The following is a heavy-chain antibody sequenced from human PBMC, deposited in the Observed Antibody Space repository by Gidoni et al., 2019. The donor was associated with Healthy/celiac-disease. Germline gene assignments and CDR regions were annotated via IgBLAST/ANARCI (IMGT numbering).Heavy chain of an antibody. CDR1: GVTFSSYA. CDR3: AIELVGSGVMDV. J-gene: IGHJ6*04. Sequence: QVQLVQSGAEVKKPGSSVKVSCKASGVTFSSYAISTVRQAPGQGLEWMGVLNPIFGTANYAQKFQGRVTSTADESTSTAYMEMSSLCSEDTAVYYCAIELVGSGVMDVWGKGTTVTVSS. CDR2: LNPIFGTA. V-gene: IGHV1-69*01. D-gene: IGHD1-26*01.